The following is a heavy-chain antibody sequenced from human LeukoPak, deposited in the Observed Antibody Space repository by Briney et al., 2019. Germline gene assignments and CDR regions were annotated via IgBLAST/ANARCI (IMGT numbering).Heavy chain of an antibody. CDR1: GYTFTSYG. D-gene: IGHD6-13*01. CDR2: ISAYNGNT. Sequence: ASVKVSCKASGYTFTSYGISWVRQAPGQGLEWMGWISAYNGNTNYAQKPQGRVTMTTDTSTSTAYMELRSLRSDDTAVYYCARDHRVRAAAAGTTSFDPWGQGILVTVSS. V-gene: IGHV1-18*01. CDR3: ARDHRVRAAAAGTTSFDP. J-gene: IGHJ5*02.